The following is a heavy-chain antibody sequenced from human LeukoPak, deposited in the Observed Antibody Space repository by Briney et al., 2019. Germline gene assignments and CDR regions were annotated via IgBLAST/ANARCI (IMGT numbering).Heavy chain of an antibody. CDR2: ISYDGSNK. V-gene: IGHV3-30-3*01. CDR1: GFTFSSYA. D-gene: IGHD3-22*01. J-gene: IGHJ4*02. CDR3: ARVPSYYYDSSGHGDY. Sequence: GRSLRLSCAASGFTFSSYAMHWVRQAPGKGLEWVAVISYDGSNKYYADSVKGRFTISRDNSKNTLYLQMNSLRAEDTAVYYCARVPSYYYDSSGHGDYWGQGTLVTVSS.